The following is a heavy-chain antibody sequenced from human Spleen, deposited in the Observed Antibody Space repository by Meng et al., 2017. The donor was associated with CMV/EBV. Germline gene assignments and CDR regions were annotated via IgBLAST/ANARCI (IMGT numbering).Heavy chain of an antibody. J-gene: IGHJ4*02. Sequence: GESLKISCAASGFSFSSYSMHWVRQAPGKGLEWVSNIGSSDGSAYYADSVKGRFSISRDNAKNTLYLQVNSLRAEDTAVYYCARGLGQWVVETLIEYWGQGTLVTVSS. CDR3: ARGLGQWVVETLIEY. CDR2: IGSSDGSA. D-gene: IGHD6-19*01. V-gene: IGHV3-48*04. CDR1: GFSFSSYS.